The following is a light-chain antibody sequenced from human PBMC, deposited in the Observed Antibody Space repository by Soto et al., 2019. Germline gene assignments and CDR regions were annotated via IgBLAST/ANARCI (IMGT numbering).Light chain of an antibody. J-gene: IGKJ5*01. CDR2: DAS. Sequence: VLTQSPGTLSLSPGGSATLSCRASQNISNNYLAWYQHKPGQAPRLLMYDASLRATGVPDRFSGSGSGTDFTLTITRLEPDDSAVYYCQQHGISHITFGQGTRLEI. CDR3: QQHGISHIT. CDR1: QNISNNY. V-gene: IGKV3-20*01.